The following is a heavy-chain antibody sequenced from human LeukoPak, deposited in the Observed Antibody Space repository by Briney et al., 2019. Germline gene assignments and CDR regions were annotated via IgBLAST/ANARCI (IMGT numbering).Heavy chain of an antibody. CDR2: INHSGST. Sequence: SETLSLTCAVYGGSFSGYYWSWIRQPPGKGLGWIGEINHSGSTNSNPSPKSRVTISVDTSKNQFSLKLSSETAADTAVYYCARAPAYYYDSSGYYGNDYWGQGTLVTVPS. CDR1: GGSFSGYY. D-gene: IGHD3-22*01. V-gene: IGHV4-34*01. CDR3: ARAPAYYYDSSGYYGNDY. J-gene: IGHJ4*02.